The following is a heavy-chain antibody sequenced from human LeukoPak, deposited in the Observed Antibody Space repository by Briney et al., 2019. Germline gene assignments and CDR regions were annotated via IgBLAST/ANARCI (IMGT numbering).Heavy chain of an antibody. Sequence: GGSLRLSCAASGFTFSSYSMNWVRQAPGKGPEWVSSISGSSSYTFYADSVRGRFTISRDNAKNSLYLQMNSLRAEDTAVYYCARGTTGGYSPSHWGQGTLVTVSS. CDR1: GFTFSSYS. D-gene: IGHD5-12*01. CDR2: ISGSSSYT. J-gene: IGHJ4*02. CDR3: ARGTTGGYSPSH. V-gene: IGHV3-21*01.